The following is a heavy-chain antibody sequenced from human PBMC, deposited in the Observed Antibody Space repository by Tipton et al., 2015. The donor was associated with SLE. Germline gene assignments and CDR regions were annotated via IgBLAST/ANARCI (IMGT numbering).Heavy chain of an antibody. J-gene: IGHJ4*02. CDR1: GFTFSSYW. CDR3: ARDPEGYSDIDY. Sequence: SLRLSCAASGFTFSSYWMHWVRQAPGKGLVWVSRINSDGSSTSYADSVKGRFTISRDNAKNTLYLQMNSLRAEDTAVYYCARDPEGYSDIDYWGQGTLVTVSS. CDR2: INSDGSST. V-gene: IGHV3-74*01. D-gene: IGHD1-26*01.